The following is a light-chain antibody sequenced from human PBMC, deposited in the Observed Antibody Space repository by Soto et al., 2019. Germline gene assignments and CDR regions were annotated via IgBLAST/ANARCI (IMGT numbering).Light chain of an antibody. V-gene: IGKV1-12*01. CDR1: QGISSW. CDR3: QQAESFPRT. J-gene: IGKJ1*01. Sequence: DIQMTQSPSFVSASVGDRVTISCRASQGISSWLAWYQQRPGKAPKLLIYHASNLQTGVPSRFSGSGSGTDFTLTISSLQPEDFATYYCQQAESFPRTFGQGTKVDIK. CDR2: HAS.